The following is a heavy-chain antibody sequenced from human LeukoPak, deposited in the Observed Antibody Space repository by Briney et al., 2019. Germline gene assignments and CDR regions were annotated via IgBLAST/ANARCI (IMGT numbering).Heavy chain of an antibody. CDR1: GGSFSGYY. D-gene: IGHD1-14*01. Sequence: PSETLSLTCAVYGGSFSGYYWSWIRQPPGKGLEWIGEINHSGSTNYNPSLKSRVTISVDTSKNQFSLKLSSVTAEDTAVYYCAKPDRTRWGQGTLVTVSS. CDR3: AKPDRTR. J-gene: IGHJ4*02. CDR2: INHSGST. V-gene: IGHV4-34*01.